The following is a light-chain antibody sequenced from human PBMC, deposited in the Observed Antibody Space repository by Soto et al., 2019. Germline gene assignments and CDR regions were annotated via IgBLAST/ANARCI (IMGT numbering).Light chain of an antibody. J-gene: IGKJ4*01. CDR3: QQYGSSPLT. V-gene: IGKV3-20*01. CDR1: QSVYSSY. Sequence: EIVLTQFPGTLSLSPGERATLSCRASQSVYSSYLAWYQQNPGQAPRLLIYGASSRATGIPDRFSGSGSGTDFTLTISRLEPEDFAVYYCQQYGSSPLTGGGGIRVEIK. CDR2: GAS.